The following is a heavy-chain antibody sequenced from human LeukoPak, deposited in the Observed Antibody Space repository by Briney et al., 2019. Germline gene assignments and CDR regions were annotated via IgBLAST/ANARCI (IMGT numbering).Heavy chain of an antibody. CDR1: GFTFSSYG. V-gene: IGHV3-23*01. CDR3: AKDQQSISYSP. Sequence: GGSLRLSCAASGFTFSSYGMSWVRQAPGKGLEWVSAISGSGGSTYYVDSVKGRFTISRDNSKNTLYLQMNSLRAEDTAIYYCAKDQQSISYSPWGQGTLVTVSS. J-gene: IGHJ5*02. CDR2: ISGSGGST. D-gene: IGHD4-11*01.